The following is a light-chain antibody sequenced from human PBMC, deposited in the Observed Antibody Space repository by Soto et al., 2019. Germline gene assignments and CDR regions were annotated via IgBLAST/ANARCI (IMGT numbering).Light chain of an antibody. CDR3: CSFARSRIL. J-gene: IGLJ1*01. Sequence: QSVLTQPASVSGSPGQSVTISCTGTSSDVGSYNLVSWYQQHPGKAPQLMIYEVNERPAGVSNRFSGSKCGNTASLTISGLRAGEEADYYCCSFARSRILFGTGTKVTVL. V-gene: IGLV2-23*02. CDR1: SSDVGSYNL. CDR2: EVN.